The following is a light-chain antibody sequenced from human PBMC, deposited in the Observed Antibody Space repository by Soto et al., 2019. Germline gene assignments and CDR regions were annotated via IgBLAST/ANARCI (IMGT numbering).Light chain of an antibody. CDR1: QYIPIY. V-gene: IGKV3-11*01. J-gene: IGKJ5*01. CDR3: QQRADWPIT. CDR2: DAS. Sequence: EIVLTQSPATLSLSPGERATLSCRASQYIPIYLAWYQQKPGQAPRLLIYDASNRATGIPARLSGSGSGTDFTLTISSLEPDDFAVYYCQQRADWPITFGQGTRLEIK.